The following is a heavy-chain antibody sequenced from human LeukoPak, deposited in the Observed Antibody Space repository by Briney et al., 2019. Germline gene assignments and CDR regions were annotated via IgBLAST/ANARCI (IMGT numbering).Heavy chain of an antibody. Sequence: ASVKVSCKASGYTFTGYYMHWIRQAPGHGLEWMAWINPNSGGTNYAQKFQGRVTMTRDTSISTAYMELSRLRSDDTAVYYCARGVSLPPDVMLDYWGQGTLVTVSS. CDR3: ARGVSLPPDVMLDY. V-gene: IGHV1-2*02. D-gene: IGHD2-8*01. CDR1: GYTFTGYY. CDR2: INPNSGGT. J-gene: IGHJ4*02.